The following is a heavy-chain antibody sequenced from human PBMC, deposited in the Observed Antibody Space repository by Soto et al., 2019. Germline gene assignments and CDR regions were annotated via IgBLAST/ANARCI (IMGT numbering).Heavy chain of an antibody. CDR3: ATLWFGEGNY. CDR2: IYYSGST. Sequence: QLQLQESGPGLVKPSETLSLTCTVSGGSISSSSYYWGWIRQPPGKGLEWIGSIYYSGSTYYNPSLKSRVNLSVDTSKTQSSLKLSSVTAADTAVYYCATLWFGEGNYWGQGTLVTVSS. D-gene: IGHD3-10*01. V-gene: IGHV4-39*01. J-gene: IGHJ4*02. CDR1: GGSISSSSYY.